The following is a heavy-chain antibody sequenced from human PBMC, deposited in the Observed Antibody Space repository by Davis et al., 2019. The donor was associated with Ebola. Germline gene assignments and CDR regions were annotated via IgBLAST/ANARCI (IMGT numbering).Heavy chain of an antibody. V-gene: IGHV3-30*02. Sequence: GESLKISCAASGFTFSNYWMSWVRQAPGKGLEWVAFIRYDGSNKYYADSVKGRFTISRDNSKNTLYLQMNSLRAEDTAVYYCAKDPPALWGQGTLVTVSS. CDR2: IRYDGSNK. CDR1: GFTFSNYW. J-gene: IGHJ4*02. CDR3: AKDPPAL.